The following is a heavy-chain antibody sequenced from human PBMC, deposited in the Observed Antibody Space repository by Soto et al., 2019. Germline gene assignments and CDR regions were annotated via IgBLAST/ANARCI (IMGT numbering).Heavy chain of an antibody. Sequence: ASVKVSCKASGYTFTSYDINWVRQATGQGLEWMGWMNTNSDNTGYAQKFQGRVTMTRNTSISTAYMELSSLRSEDTSVYYCAIKDRDAFDIWGQGTMVTVSS. CDR2: MNTNSDNT. J-gene: IGHJ3*02. CDR1: GYTFTSYD. CDR3: AIKDRDAFDI. V-gene: IGHV1-8*01.